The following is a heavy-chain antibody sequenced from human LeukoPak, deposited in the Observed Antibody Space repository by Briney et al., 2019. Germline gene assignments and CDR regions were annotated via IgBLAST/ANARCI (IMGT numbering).Heavy chain of an antibody. V-gene: IGHV4-34*01. D-gene: IGHD6-13*01. J-gene: IGHJ5*02. CDR2: INHSGST. Sequence: SETLSLTCAVYGGSFSGYYWSWIRQPPGKGLEWIGEINHSGSTNYDPSLKSRVTISVDTSKNQFSLRLSSVTAADTAVYYCAISSTWYNWFDPWGQGTLDTVSS. CDR3: AISSTWYNWFDP. CDR1: GGSFSGYY.